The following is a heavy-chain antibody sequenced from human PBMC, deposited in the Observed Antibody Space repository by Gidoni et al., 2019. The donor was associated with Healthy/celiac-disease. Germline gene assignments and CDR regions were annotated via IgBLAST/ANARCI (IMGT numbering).Heavy chain of an antibody. D-gene: IGHD3-10*01. Sequence: QVQLRESGPGLVKPSATLSLTCTVSGGSISSYYWSWIRQPPGKGLEWIGYTYYSGSTNYNPSLKSRVTISVDTSKNQFSLKLSSVTAADTAVYYCARLDRRAGGWFDPWGQGTLVTVSS. CDR2: TYYSGST. CDR3: ARLDRRAGGWFDP. V-gene: IGHV4-59*08. CDR1: GGSISSYY. J-gene: IGHJ5*02.